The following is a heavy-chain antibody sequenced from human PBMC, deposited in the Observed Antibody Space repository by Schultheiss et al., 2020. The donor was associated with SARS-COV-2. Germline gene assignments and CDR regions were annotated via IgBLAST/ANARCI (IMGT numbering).Heavy chain of an antibody. V-gene: IGHV1-18*01. D-gene: IGHD4-23*01. CDR3: ARALRPYGGNSPLYYFDY. CDR2: ISAGNGNT. Sequence: ASVKVSCKASGYTFTSYGISWVRQAPGQGLEWMGWISAGNGNTKYSQKFQGRVTMTTDTSTSTAYMELRSLRSDDTAVYYCARALRPYGGNSPLYYFDYWGQGTLVTVSS. J-gene: IGHJ4*02. CDR1: GYTFTSYG.